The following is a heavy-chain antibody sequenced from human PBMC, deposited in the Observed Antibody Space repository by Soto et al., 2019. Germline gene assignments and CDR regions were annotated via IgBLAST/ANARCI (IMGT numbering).Heavy chain of an antibody. Sequence: GGPLRLSCAASGFTFSSYWMHWVRQAPGKGLVWVSRINRDGSSTSYADSVKGRFTISRDNAKNTLYLQMNSLRAEDTAVYYCAREGPDDAFDIWGQGTMVTVSS. CDR3: AREGPDDAFDI. CDR1: GFTFSSYW. CDR2: INRDGSST. J-gene: IGHJ3*02. V-gene: IGHV3-74*01.